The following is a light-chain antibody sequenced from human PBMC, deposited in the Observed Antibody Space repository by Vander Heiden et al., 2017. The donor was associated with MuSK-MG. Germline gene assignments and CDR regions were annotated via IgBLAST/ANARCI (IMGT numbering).Light chain of an antibody. CDR3: QQYDSSPWT. J-gene: IGKJ1*01. CDR2: KAS. V-gene: IGKV1-5*03. CDR1: QSISSW. Sequence: DIQMTQSPSTLSASVGDRVTITCRASQSISSWLAWCQQKPGKAPKMLIHKASSLESGVPSRFSGSGSGTEFTLTISSLQPDDSATYYCQQYDSSPWTFGQGTKVEIK.